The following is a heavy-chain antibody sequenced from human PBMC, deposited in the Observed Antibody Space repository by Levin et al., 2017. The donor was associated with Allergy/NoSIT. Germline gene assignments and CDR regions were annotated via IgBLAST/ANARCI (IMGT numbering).Heavy chain of an antibody. Sequence: SETLSLTCAVYGGSFSGYYWSWIRQPPGKGLEWIGEINHSGSTNYNPSLKSRVTISVDTSKNQFSLKLSSVTAADTAVYYCARGMGKIGYCSGGSCYRRYFDYWGQGTLVTVSS. CDR1: GGSFSGYY. J-gene: IGHJ4*02. V-gene: IGHV4-34*01. D-gene: IGHD2-15*01. CDR2: INHSGST. CDR3: ARGMGKIGYCSGGSCYRRYFDY.